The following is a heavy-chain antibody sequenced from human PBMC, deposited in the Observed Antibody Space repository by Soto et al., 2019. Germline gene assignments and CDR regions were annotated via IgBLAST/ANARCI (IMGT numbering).Heavy chain of an antibody. J-gene: IGHJ4*02. V-gene: IGHV1-3*01. CDR2: INAGNGNT. D-gene: IGHD3-16*01. CDR1: GYTFTSYA. CDR3: ARVIGGLYYFDY. Sequence: ASDPGSCKAFGYTFTSYAMHWVRQAPGQRLEWMGWINAGNGNTKYSQKFQGRVTITRDTSASTAYMELSSLRSEDTAVYYCARVIGGLYYFDYWGQGTLVTVSS.